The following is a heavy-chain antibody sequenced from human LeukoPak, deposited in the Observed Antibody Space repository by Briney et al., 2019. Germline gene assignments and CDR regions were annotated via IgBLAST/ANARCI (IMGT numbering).Heavy chain of an antibody. D-gene: IGHD2-2*01. J-gene: IGHJ4*03. Sequence: GGSLRLSCAASGFTFSSYAMHWVRQAPGKGLEWVAVISYDGSNKYYADSVKGRFTISRDNSKNTLYLQMNSLRAEDTAVYYCARDKVPKPKYYFDYWGQGATVTVSS. CDR1: GFTFSSYA. CDR2: ISYDGSNK. V-gene: IGHV3-30-3*01. CDR3: ARDKVPKPKYYFDY.